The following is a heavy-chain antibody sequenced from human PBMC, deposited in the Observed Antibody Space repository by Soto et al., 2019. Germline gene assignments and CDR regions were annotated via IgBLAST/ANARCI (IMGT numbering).Heavy chain of an antibody. CDR2: IRSKANNYAT. CDR1: GFTFSGSA. CDR3: TIPQVYYGMDV. Sequence: EVQLVESGGGLVQPGGSLKLSCAASGFTFSGSAVHWVRQASGKGLEWVGRIRSKANNYATAYAASVQGRFTIFRDDLKNTAYLQMNSLKPEDTAVYYCTIPQVYYGMDVWGQGTTVTVSS. J-gene: IGHJ6*02. V-gene: IGHV3-73*02.